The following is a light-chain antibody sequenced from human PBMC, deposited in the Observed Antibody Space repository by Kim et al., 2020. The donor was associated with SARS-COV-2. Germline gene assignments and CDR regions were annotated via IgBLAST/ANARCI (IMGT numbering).Light chain of an antibody. V-gene: IGKV1-39*01. CDR1: QGIKPY. Sequence: DIQMTQSPSSLSASVGDSVTITCRASQGIKPYLNWYHQKPGTPPKCLIFYASPLPSGVPSRFSGGGSGTDFTLTIRGLQPEDFATYYCHQTYSTPATFGQGTKVDIK. CDR3: HQTYSTPAT. J-gene: IGKJ1*01. CDR2: YAS.